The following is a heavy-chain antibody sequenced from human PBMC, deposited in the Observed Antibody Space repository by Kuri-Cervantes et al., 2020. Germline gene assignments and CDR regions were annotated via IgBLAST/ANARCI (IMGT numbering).Heavy chain of an antibody. D-gene: IGHD3-22*01. J-gene: IGHJ6*02. CDR1: GFTFSSYA. CDR3: ARGGSGYYYAQSHRYYYYGMDV. V-gene: IGHV3-30-3*01. Sequence: GGSLRLSCAASGFTFSSYAMHWVRQAPGKGLEWVAVISYDGSNKYYADSVKGRFTISRDNSKNTLYLQMNSLRAEDTAVYYCARGGSGYYYAQSHRYYYYGMDVWGQGTTVTVSS. CDR2: ISYDGSNK.